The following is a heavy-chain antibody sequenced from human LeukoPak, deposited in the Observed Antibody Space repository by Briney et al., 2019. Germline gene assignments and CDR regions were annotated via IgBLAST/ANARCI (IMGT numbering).Heavy chain of an antibody. J-gene: IGHJ6*02. V-gene: IGHV3-23*01. CDR2: ISGSDNT. D-gene: IGHD3-10*01. CDR3: AKDRYYGSGSRTRHYYGMEV. Sequence: GGSLRLSCAASGFTFSSYAMSWVRQAPGKGLEWVSAISGSDNTYDSESVKGRCTISRHNSKNTLYLQMNSLRAEDTAVYYCAKDRYYGSGSRTRHYYGMEVWGQGTTVTVSS. CDR1: GFTFSSYA.